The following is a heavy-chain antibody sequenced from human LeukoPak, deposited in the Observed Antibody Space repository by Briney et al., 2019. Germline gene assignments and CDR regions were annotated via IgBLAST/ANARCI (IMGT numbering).Heavy chain of an antibody. V-gene: IGHV4-59*08. D-gene: IGHD3-10*01. CDR3: ALSDAGSYNY. CDR2: IYYSGST. Sequence: SETLSLTCSVPGGSISSYYWCWIRQPPGEGLEWIGYIYYSGSTNYNPSLKSRVTISVDTSKNQFSLKLSSVTAADTAVYYCALSDAGSYNYWGQGTLVTVSS. J-gene: IGHJ4*02. CDR1: GGSISSYY.